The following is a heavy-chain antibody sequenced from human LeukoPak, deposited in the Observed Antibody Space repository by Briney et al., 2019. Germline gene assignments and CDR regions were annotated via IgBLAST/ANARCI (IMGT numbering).Heavy chain of an antibody. J-gene: IGHJ4*02. CDR3: TKDVQNDVGATDC. D-gene: IGHD1-26*01. CDR1: GFTFTIHA. Sequence: GGSLRLSCAASGFTFTIHAMTWVRQAPGKGLEWVSTIDRSGERTHYADSVRGRFTISRDNSRNTLYLQMNGLRAEDTAIYYCTKDVQNDVGATDCWGQGTLVTVSS. CDR2: IDRSGERT. V-gene: IGHV3-23*01.